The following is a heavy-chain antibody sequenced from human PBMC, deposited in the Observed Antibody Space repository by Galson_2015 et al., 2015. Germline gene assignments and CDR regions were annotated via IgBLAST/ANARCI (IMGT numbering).Heavy chain of an antibody. V-gene: IGHV1-3*01. CDR1: GYTFTSYA. CDR2: INAGNGNT. CDR3: AGDGIFLLTDPNHYYYYGMDV. D-gene: IGHD3-3*02. Sequence: SVKVSCKASGYTFTSYAMHWVRQAPGQRLEWMGWINAGNGNTKYSQKFQGRVTITRDTSASTAYMELGGLRSEDTAVYYCAGDGIFLLTDPNHYYYYGMDVWGQGTTVTVSS. J-gene: IGHJ6*02.